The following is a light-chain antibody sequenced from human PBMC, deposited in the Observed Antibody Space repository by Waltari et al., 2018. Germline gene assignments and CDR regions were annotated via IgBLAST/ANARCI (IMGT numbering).Light chain of an antibody. Sequence: LVLTQSPATLSLSPGERATLSCRASQSVTRYLAWYQQKPGQAPRLLISDASNRAAGILSRFSGSGCVSAFTLTVSRLEPEDSPVQYGRQRSSWPSSGGRTKV. CDR3: RQRSSWPS. J-gene: IGKJ4*01. V-gene: IGKV3-11*01. CDR1: QSVTRY. CDR2: DAS.